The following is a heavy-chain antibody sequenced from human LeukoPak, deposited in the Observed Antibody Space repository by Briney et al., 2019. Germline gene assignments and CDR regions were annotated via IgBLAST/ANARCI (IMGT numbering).Heavy chain of an antibody. CDR1: GFTVSDNY. CDR2: IYSAGST. CDR3: ARRGDGGRSFDY. J-gene: IGHJ4*02. D-gene: IGHD4-23*01. Sequence: GGSLRLSCAASGFTVSDNYMSRVRQAPGKGLEWVSLIYSAGSTYYADSVTGRFTISRDNSKNTLFLRMNSLRAEDTAVYYCARRGDGGRSFDYWGQGTLVTVSS. V-gene: IGHV3-53*01.